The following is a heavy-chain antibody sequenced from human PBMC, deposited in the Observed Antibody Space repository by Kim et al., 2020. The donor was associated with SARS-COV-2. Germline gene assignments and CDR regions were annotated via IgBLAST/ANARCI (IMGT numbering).Heavy chain of an antibody. CDR1: GGSFSGYY. V-gene: IGHV4-34*01. CDR2: INHSGST. CDR3: ARVASYGYAYYFDY. Sequence: SETLSLTCAVYGGSFSGYYWSWIRQPPGKGLEWIGEINHSGSTNYNPSLKSRVTISVDTSKNQFSLKLSSVTAADTAVYYCARVASYGYAYYFDYWGQGT. D-gene: IGHD5-18*01. J-gene: IGHJ4*02.